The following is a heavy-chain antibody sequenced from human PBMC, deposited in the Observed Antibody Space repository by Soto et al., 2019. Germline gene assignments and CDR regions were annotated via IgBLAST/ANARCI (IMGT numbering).Heavy chain of an antibody. D-gene: IGHD1-26*01. J-gene: IGHJ6*02. Sequence: GESLRLSCAASGFTFSSYWMSWVRQAPGKGLEWVANIKQDGSEKYYVDSVKGRFTISRDNAKNSLYLQMNSLRAEDTAVYYCVRDPNIVGATHGGYYYYYGMDVWGQGTAVTVSS. CDR1: GFTFSSYW. V-gene: IGHV3-7*01. CDR3: VRDPNIVGATHGGYYYYYGMDV. CDR2: IKQDGSEK.